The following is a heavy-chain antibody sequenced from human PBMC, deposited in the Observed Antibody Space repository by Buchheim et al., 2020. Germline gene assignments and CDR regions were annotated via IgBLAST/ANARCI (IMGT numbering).Heavy chain of an antibody. CDR1: GGSISSGNYY. Sequence: QVQLQESGPGLVKPSQPLSLSCTVSGGSISSGNYYWHWIRRPAGKGLEWIGRISTTGNTNYNPSLKSRLTTSVDSSKNQFSLRLTSVTAADTAVYYCARSGFDYYFDFWGQGTL. J-gene: IGHJ4*02. D-gene: IGHD5-12*01. V-gene: IGHV4-61*02. CDR2: ISTTGNT. CDR3: ARSGFDYYFDF.